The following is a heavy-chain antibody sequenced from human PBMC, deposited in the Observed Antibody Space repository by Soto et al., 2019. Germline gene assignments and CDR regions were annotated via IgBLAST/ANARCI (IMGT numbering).Heavy chain of an antibody. D-gene: IGHD1-26*01. CDR1: GGSVSSGSYY. CDR3: ARELHSVGATTSRVRWFDP. J-gene: IGHJ5*02. CDR2: IYYSGST. V-gene: IGHV4-61*01. Sequence: SETLSLTCTVSGGSVSSGSYYWSWIRRPPGKGLEWIGYIYYSGSTNYNPSLKSRVTISVDTSKNQFSLKLSSVTAADTAVYYCARELHSVGATTSRVRWFDPWGQGTLVTVSS.